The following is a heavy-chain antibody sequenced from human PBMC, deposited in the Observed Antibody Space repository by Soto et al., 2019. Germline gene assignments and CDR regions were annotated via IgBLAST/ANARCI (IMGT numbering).Heavy chain of an antibody. D-gene: IGHD6-19*01. CDR2: IWYDGSNK. Sequence: PGGSLRLSCAASGFTFSSYGMHWVRQAPGKGLEWVAVIWYDGSNKYYADSVKGRFTISRDNSKNTLYLQMNSLRAEDTAVYYCARDRNSRIAVAGLIDYWGQGTLVTVYS. V-gene: IGHV3-33*01. CDR1: GFTFSSYG. J-gene: IGHJ4*02. CDR3: ARDRNSRIAVAGLIDY.